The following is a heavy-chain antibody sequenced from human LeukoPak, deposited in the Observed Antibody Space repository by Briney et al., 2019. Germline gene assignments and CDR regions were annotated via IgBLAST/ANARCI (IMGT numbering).Heavy chain of an antibody. Sequence: ASVKVSCKASGHTFTGYHMHWVRQAPGQGLEWMGCINSNTGGTQYAQNFQGRVTMSRDTSVSTVYMELSRLRSDDTAVYYCARDDSGSDLNSFDNWGQGTLVTVSS. CDR3: ARDDSGSDLNSFDN. V-gene: IGHV1-2*02. CDR1: GHTFTGYH. D-gene: IGHD1-26*01. CDR2: INSNTGGT. J-gene: IGHJ4*02.